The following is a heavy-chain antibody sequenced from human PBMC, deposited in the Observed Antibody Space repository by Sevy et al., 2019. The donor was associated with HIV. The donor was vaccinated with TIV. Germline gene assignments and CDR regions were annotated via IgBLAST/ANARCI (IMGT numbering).Heavy chain of an antibody. CDR2: IKSKTDGGTT. V-gene: IGHV3-15*01. D-gene: IGHD3-22*01. CDR1: GFTFSNAW. J-gene: IGHJ4*02. Sequence: GGSLRLSCAASGFTFSNAWMSWVRQAPGKGLEWVGRIKSKTDGGTTDYAAPGKGRFTISREDSKNTLYLQMNSLKTEETAVYYCTTDQYYYDSSGYYYPLFDYWGQGTLVTVSS. CDR3: TTDQYYYDSSGYYYPLFDY.